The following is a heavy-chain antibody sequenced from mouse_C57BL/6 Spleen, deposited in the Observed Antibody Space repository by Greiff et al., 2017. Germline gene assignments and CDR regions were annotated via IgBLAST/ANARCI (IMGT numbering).Heavy chain of an antibody. CDR2: ISNGGGST. V-gene: IGHV5-12*01. CDR1: GFTFSDYY. Sequence: EVMLVESGGGLVQPGGSLKLSCAASGFTFSDYYMYWVRQTPEKRLEWVAYISNGGGSTYYPDTVKGRFTISRDNAKNTLYLQMSRLKSEDTAMYYCASYDAWFAYWGQGTLVTVSA. J-gene: IGHJ3*01. CDR3: ASYDAWFAY. D-gene: IGHD2-12*01.